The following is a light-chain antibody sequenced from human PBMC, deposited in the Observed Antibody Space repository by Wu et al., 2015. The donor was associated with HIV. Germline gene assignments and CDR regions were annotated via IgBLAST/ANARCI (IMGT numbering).Light chain of an antibody. CDR1: QSVGSTY. J-gene: IGKJ5*01. Sequence: EIVLTQSPGTLSLSPGERATLSCRASQSVGSTYLAWYQQKPGQAPRLLIYGASNRATGIPDRFSGSGSGTDFTLTISRLEPEDFAVYYCQQYDRLPAITFGQGTRLEIK. CDR2: GAS. CDR3: QQYDRLPAIT. V-gene: IGKV3-20*01.